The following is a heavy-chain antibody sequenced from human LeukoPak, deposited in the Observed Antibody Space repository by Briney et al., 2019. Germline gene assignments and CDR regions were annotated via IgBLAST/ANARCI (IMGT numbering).Heavy chain of an antibody. CDR2: IYTSGST. J-gene: IGHJ5*02. CDR3: ATCIAAAGRGGFDP. CDR1: GGSISSYY. Sequence: PSETLSLTCTVSGGSISSYYWSWIRQPAGKGLEWIGRIYTSGSTNYNPSLKSRVTMSVDTSKNQFSLKLSSVTAADTAVYYCATCIAAAGRGGFDPWGQGTLVTVSS. V-gene: IGHV4-4*07. D-gene: IGHD6-13*01.